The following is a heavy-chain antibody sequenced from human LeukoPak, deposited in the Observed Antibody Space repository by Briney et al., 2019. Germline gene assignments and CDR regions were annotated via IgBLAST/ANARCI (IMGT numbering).Heavy chain of an antibody. Sequence: GGSLRLSCAASGFTFSRYWMHWVRQAPGKGLVWVSRMNIDGSRTDYADSVKGRFTISRDNAKNTLYLQMNSLGAEDTAVYSCVSDFPGSDDYWGQGTLVTVSS. D-gene: IGHD2-8*02. V-gene: IGHV3-74*01. CDR3: VSDFPGSDDY. CDR1: GFTFSRYW. J-gene: IGHJ4*02. CDR2: MNIDGSRT.